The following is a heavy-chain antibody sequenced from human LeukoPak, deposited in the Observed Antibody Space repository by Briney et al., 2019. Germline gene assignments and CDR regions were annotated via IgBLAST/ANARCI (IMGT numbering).Heavy chain of an antibody. CDR3: ASGLQLWRPNRSINFDY. V-gene: IGHV4-30-2*02. D-gene: IGHD5-18*01. CDR2: IYHSGST. CDR1: GGSISSGGYY. J-gene: IGHJ4*02. Sequence: PSETLSLTCTVSGGSISSGGYYWSWIRQPPGKGLEWIGYIYHSGSTYYNPSLKSRVTISVDRSKNQFSLKLSSVTAADTAVYYCASGLQLWRPNRSINFDYWGQGTLVTVSS.